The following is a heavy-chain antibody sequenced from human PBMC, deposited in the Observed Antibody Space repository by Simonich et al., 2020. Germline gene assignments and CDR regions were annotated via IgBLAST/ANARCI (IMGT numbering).Heavy chain of an antibody. CDR1: GYTFTGYY. CDR2: INPNSGGT. J-gene: IGHJ3*02. CDR3: ARGRLTGDKGAFDI. D-gene: IGHD7-27*01. Sequence: QVQLVQSGAEVKKPGASVKVSCKASGYTFTGYYMHWVRQAPGQGRELMGWINPNSGGTNYAHKLQGRVTMTRDTSISTAYMELSRLRSDDTAVYYCARGRLTGDKGAFDIWGQGTMVTVSS. V-gene: IGHV1-2*02.